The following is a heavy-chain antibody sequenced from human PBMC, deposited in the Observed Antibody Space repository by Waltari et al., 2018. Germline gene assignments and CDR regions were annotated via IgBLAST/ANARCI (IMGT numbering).Heavy chain of an antibody. Sequence: QVQLVESGGGVVQPGRSLRLSCAASGFTFSSYATHWVRRAHGQWVAVISYDGSNKYYADSVKGRFTISRDNSKNTLYLQMNSLRAEDTAVYYCAREGDIVVVPAAIPLNAFDIWGQGTMVTVSS. CDR2: ISYDGSNK. CDR3: AREGDIVVVPAAIPLNAFDI. J-gene: IGHJ3*02. CDR1: GFTFSSYA. D-gene: IGHD2-2*02. V-gene: IGHV3-30*16.